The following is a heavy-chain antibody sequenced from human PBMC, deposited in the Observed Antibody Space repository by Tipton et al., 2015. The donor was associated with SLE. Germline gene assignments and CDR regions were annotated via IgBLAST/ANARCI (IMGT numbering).Heavy chain of an antibody. CDR3: ARATDCSGGRCYSAYYYYCGMDV. CDR2: INHSGYT. D-gene: IGHD2-15*01. Sequence: TLSLTCAVYGGSFSGYYWSWIRQPPGKGLEWIGEINHSGYTNCNLSLKSRVTISVDTSKNQFSLKLSSVTAADTAVYYCARATDCSGGRCYSAYYYYCGMDVWGQGTTVTVSS. J-gene: IGHJ6*02. CDR1: GGSFSGYY. V-gene: IGHV4-34*01.